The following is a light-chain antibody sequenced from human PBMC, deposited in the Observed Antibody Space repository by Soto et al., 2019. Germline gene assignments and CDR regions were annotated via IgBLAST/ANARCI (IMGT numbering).Light chain of an antibody. V-gene: IGKV1-5*01. CDR3: QQYESFSGT. J-gene: IGKJ1*01. Sequence: DIQMTQSPSTLSASVGDTVTITCRASQRIRGWLVWHQQKPGKAPKLLIYDAYALKRGVPPRVSGSGSWTECTLTISSLQPDDFATYYCQQYESFSGTFGQGTKVEIK. CDR1: QRIRGW. CDR2: DAY.